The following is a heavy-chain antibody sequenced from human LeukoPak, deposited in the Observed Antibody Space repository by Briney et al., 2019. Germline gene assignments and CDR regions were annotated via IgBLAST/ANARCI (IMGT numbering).Heavy chain of an antibody. CDR1: GFTFSSYG. CDR3: AKDNPFPYDSSGYYPSFFDY. V-gene: IGHV3-33*06. D-gene: IGHD3-22*01. CDR2: IWYDGSNK. Sequence: GGSLRLSCAASGFTFSSYGMHWVRQAPGKGLEWVAVIWYDGSNKYYADSVKGRFTISRDNSKNTLHLQMNSLRAEDTAVYYCAKDNPFPYDSSGYYPSFFDYWGQGTLVTVSS. J-gene: IGHJ4*02.